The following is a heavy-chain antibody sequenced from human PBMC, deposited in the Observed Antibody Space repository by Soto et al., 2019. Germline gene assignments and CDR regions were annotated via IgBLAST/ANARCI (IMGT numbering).Heavy chain of an antibody. CDR2: IYYSGST. CDR1: GESIMSDTDY. J-gene: IGHJ5*02. D-gene: IGHD3-10*01. CDR3: ARRLEEFGNYWFDT. Sequence: LETLSHTSTVSGESIMSDTDYWAWIRQPPGKCPEWIGSIYYSGSTYYNPSLKSRITISVDTSKNQFSLKLNSVTAADTAVYYCARRLEEFGNYWFDTWGQGTLVTVSS. V-gene: IGHV4-39*01.